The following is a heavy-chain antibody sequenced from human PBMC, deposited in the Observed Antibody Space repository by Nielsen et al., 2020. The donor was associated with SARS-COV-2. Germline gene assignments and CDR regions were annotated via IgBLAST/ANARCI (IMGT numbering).Heavy chain of an antibody. CDR2: IYYSGST. CDR3: ARDRQLDYYDSSGYDY. V-gene: IGHV4-61*01. J-gene: IGHJ4*02. CDR1: GGSVSSGSYY. Sequence: SETLSLTCTVSGGSVSSGSYYWSWIRQPPGKGLEWIGYIYYSGSTNYNPSLKSRVTISVDTSKNQFSLKLSSVTAADTAVYYCARDRQLDYYDSSGYDYWGQGTLVTVSS. D-gene: IGHD3-22*01.